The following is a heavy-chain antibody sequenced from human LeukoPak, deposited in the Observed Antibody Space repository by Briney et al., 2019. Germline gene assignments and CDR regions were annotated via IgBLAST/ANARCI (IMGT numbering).Heavy chain of an antibody. D-gene: IGHD3-16*02. CDR1: GYTFTSYG. J-gene: IGHJ4*02. V-gene: IGHV1-18*01. CDR2: ISAYNGNT. Sequence: ASVKVSSKASGYTFTSYGISWVRQAPGQGLEWMGWISAYNGNTNYAQKLQGRVTMTTDTSTSTAYMELRSLRSDDTAVYYCARDSTYDYVWGSYRYPFDYWGQGTLVTVSS. CDR3: ARDSTYDYVWGSYRYPFDY.